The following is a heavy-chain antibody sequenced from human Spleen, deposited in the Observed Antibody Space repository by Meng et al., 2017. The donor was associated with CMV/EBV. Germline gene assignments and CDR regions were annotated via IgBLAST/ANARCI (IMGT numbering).Heavy chain of an antibody. J-gene: IGHJ4*02. CDR1: GFTFSRAG. Sequence: GGSLRLSCAASGFTFSRAGMHWVRQAPGKGLEWVSFIRYDGSNQYYADSVKGRFTISRDNSKNTVFLQMNGLRAEDTAVYYCAKDWLITGAAGVVDYWGQGTLVTVSS. D-gene: IGHD2-15*01. V-gene: IGHV3-30*02. CDR3: AKDWLITGAAGVVDY. CDR2: IRYDGSNQ.